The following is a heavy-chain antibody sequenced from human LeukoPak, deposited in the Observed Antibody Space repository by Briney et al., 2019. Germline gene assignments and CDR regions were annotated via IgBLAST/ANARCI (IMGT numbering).Heavy chain of an antibody. CDR1: GFSFRNYA. Sequence: PGRSLRLSCAASGFSFRNYAMHWVRQAPGKGLEWVSYISSSSSTIYYADSVKGRFTISRDNAKNSLYLQMNSLRAEDTAVYYCARDGGQLWPSSTLSNYYYYMDVWGKGTTVTVSS. V-gene: IGHV3-48*01. J-gene: IGHJ6*03. D-gene: IGHD5-18*01. CDR2: ISSSSSTI. CDR3: ARDGGQLWPSSTLSNYYYYMDV.